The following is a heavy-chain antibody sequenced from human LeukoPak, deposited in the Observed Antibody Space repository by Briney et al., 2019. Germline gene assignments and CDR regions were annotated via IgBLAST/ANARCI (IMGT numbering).Heavy chain of an antibody. CDR1: GGSIRSYY. D-gene: IGHD6-6*01. CDR3: ARLPPIAGRTARFDY. J-gene: IGHJ4*02. V-gene: IGHV4-59*08. CDR2: IYYSGSA. Sequence: SETLSLTCTVSGGSIRSYYWTWIRQPPGQGLEWIAYIYYSGSANYNPSLKSRVTISVDTSKNQFSLKLGSVTAADTAIYYCARLPPIAGRTARFDYWGQGTLVTVSS.